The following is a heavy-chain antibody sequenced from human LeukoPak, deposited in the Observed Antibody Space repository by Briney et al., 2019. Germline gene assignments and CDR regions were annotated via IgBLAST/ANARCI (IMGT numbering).Heavy chain of an antibody. J-gene: IGHJ4*02. Sequence: ESGPTLLQPTPTLTLSCTFAGASPSTSGVGVGWIRQPPGKALEWLPPPYWNDDKRYSPSLKSRLTTTKDTAKDQVLLTMSNLDRVDTASYYGARVLRGYGDHFDYWGQGTLVTVSS. D-gene: IGHD4/OR15-4a*01. V-gene: IGHV2-5*01. CDR3: ARVLRGYGDHFDY. CDR2: PYWNDDK. CDR1: GASPSTSGVG.